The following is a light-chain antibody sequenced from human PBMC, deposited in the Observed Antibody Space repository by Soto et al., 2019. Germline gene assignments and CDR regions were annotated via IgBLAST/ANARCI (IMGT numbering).Light chain of an antibody. Sequence: IVMTQSPATLSVSPGERATLSCRASQSVSRNLAWYQQKPGQAPRLLIYGASTRATGIPARFSGSGSGTEFTLTISSLQPEDFAVYYCQQYNSWPRTVGQGTKVDI. CDR1: QSVSRN. V-gene: IGKV3-15*01. CDR2: GAS. J-gene: IGKJ1*01. CDR3: QQYNSWPRT.